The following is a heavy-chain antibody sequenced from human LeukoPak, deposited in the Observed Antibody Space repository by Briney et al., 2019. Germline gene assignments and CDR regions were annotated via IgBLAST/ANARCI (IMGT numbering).Heavy chain of an antibody. Sequence: GGSLRLSCAASGITFNSYSMSWVRQAPGKGLEWISYISSSSGNIFYTDSVKGRFTISRDNAKNSLYLQMNSLRVEDTAVYYCARDGDSAVATRVFDYWGQGTLVTVSS. CDR1: GITFNSYS. J-gene: IGHJ4*02. CDR2: ISSSSGNI. D-gene: IGHD5-18*01. CDR3: ARDGDSAVATRVFDY. V-gene: IGHV3-48*01.